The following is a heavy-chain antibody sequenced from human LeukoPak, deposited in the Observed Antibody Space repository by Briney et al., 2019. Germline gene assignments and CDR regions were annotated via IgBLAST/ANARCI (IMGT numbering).Heavy chain of an antibody. CDR2: ISGSGGST. CDR3: AKARGRGYCSGGSCYFDY. Sequence: PGGSLRLSCAASGFTFSSYAMSWVRQAPGKGLEWVSAISGSGGSTYYADSVKGRFTISRDNSKNTLYLQMNSLRAEDTAVYYCAKARGRGYCSGGSCYFDYWGQGTLVTVSS. J-gene: IGHJ4*02. D-gene: IGHD2-15*01. V-gene: IGHV3-23*01. CDR1: GFTFSSYA.